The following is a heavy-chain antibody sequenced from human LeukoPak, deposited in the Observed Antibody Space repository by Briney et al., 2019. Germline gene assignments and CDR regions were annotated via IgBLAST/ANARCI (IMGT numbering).Heavy chain of an antibody. CDR3: ARAFWDAAMGIDY. CDR1: GGSFSGYY. Sequence: SETLSLTCAVYGGSFSGYYCSWIRQPPGKGLEWIGEINHSGSTNYNPSLKSRVTISVDTSKNQFSLKLSSVTAADTAVYYCARAFWDAAMGIDYWGQGTLVTVSS. D-gene: IGHD5-18*01. CDR2: INHSGST. V-gene: IGHV4-34*01. J-gene: IGHJ4*02.